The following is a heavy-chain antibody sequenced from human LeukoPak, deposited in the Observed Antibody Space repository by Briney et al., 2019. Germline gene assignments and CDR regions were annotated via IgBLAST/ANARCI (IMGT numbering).Heavy chain of an antibody. CDR1: GFTFDDYA. CDR2: ISWNSGSI. V-gene: IGHV3-9*01. D-gene: IGHD3-22*01. J-gene: IGHJ3*02. Sequence: GGSLRLSCAASGFTFDDYAMHWVRQAPGKGLEWVSGISWNSGSIGYADSVKGRFTISRDNAKNSLYLQMNSLRAEDTALYYCAKGQITMIVVALNPGAFDIWGQGTMVTVSS. CDR3: AKGQITMIVVALNPGAFDI.